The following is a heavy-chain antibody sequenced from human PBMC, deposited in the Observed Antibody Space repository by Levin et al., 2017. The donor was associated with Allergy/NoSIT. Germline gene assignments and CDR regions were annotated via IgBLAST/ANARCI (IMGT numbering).Heavy chain of an antibody. V-gene: IGHV3-64D*06. CDR3: VKKGGIGSGSSTGWFDP. J-gene: IGHJ5*02. Sequence: GGSLRRSCSASGFTFSSYTMHWVRQAPGKGLEYVSGTSSNGGTTYYADSVEGRFTISRDNSMDTLYLQMSSLRAEDTAVYYCVKKGGIGSGSSTGWFDPWGQGTLVTVSS. CDR2: TSSNGGTT. CDR1: GFTFSSYT. D-gene: IGHD3-10*01.